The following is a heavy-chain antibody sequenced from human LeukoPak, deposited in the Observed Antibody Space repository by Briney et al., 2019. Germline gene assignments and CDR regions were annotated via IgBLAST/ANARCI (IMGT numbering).Heavy chain of an antibody. CDR2: IYSGGST. V-gene: IGHV3-53*01. Sequence: GGSLRLSCAASGFTFSSYAMSWVRQAPGKGLEWVSVIYSGGSTCYADSVKGRFTISRDNSKNTLYLQMNSLRAEDTAVYYCARDRSYFDYWGQGTLVTVSS. J-gene: IGHJ4*02. CDR1: GFTFSSYA. CDR3: ARDRSYFDY.